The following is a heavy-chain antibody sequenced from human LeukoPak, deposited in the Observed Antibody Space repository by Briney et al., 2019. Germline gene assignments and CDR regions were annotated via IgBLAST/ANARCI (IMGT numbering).Heavy chain of an antibody. Sequence: SETLSLTCAVYGGSFSSYFLTWIRQPPGKGLEWIGDINHRGSASYNPSLKSRATISVDTSKNQFSLELTSMTAADTAMYYCARGVYYCSSTSCYYHFDYWGQGTLVTVSS. J-gene: IGHJ4*02. CDR3: ARGVYYCSSTSCYYHFDY. CDR2: INHRGSA. D-gene: IGHD2-2*01. V-gene: IGHV4-34*01. CDR1: GGSFSSYF.